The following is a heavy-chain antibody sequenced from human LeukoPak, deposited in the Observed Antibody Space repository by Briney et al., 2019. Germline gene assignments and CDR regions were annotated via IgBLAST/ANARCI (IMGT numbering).Heavy chain of an antibody. J-gene: IGHJ4*02. Sequence: SETLSLTCTVSGGSISSGSYYWSWIRQPAGKGLEWIGRIYTSGSTNYNPSLKSRVTISVDTSKNQFSLKLSSVTAADTAVYYCARGVRGVYGSGSYLQPQTRLYFDYWGQGTLVTVSS. V-gene: IGHV4-61*02. CDR1: GGSISSGSYY. CDR3: ARGVRGVYGSGSYLQPQTRLYFDY. D-gene: IGHD3-10*01. CDR2: IYTSGST.